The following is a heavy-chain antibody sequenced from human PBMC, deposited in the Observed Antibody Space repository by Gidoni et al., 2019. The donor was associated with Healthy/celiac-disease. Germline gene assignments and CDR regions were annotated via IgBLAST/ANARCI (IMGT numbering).Heavy chain of an antibody. J-gene: IGHJ3*02. D-gene: IGHD2-15*01. CDR3: ARDTRWELPIDAFDI. CDR1: GGSISSYY. CDR2: IYTSGST. V-gene: IGHV4-4*07. Sequence: QVQLQESGPGLVKPSETLSLTCTVSGGSISSYYWRWIRQPAGKGLEWIGRIYTSGSTNYNPSLQSRVTMSVDTSNNQFSLKLSSVTAADTAVYYCARDTRWELPIDAFDIWGQGTMVTVSS.